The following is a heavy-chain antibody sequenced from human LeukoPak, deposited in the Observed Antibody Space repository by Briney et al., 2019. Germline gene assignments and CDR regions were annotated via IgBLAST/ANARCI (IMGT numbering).Heavy chain of an antibody. CDR1: SASITSSPYF. J-gene: IGHJ4*02. CDR3: ARGIAVAGRGDYFDY. Sequence: PSETLSLTCTVSSASITSSPYFWGWIRQSPGKGLEWIGSIYYGGSTYYNPSLKSRVTISLDTSKNPFSLKLSSVTAADTAVYYCARGIAVAGRGDYFDYWGQGTLVTVSS. CDR2: IYYGGST. V-gene: IGHV4-39*07. D-gene: IGHD6-19*01.